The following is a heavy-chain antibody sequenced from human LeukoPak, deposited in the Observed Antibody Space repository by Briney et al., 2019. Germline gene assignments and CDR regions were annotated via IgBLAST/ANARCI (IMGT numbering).Heavy chain of an antibody. J-gene: IGHJ4*02. CDR2: ISSSGSTI. V-gene: IGHV3-48*03. D-gene: IGHD5-18*01. CDR3: VRGMGFTYGTELFDD. Sequence: PGGSLRLSCAASGFTFSSYEMNWVRQAPGKGLEWVSYISSSGSTIYYADSVKGRFTISRDNAKNSLYLQMNSLRAEDTAIYYCVRGMGFTYGTELFDDWGQGTLVTVSS. CDR1: GFTFSSYE.